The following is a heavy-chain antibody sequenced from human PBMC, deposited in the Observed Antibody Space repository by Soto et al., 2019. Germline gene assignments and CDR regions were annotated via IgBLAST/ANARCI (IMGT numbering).Heavy chain of an antibody. J-gene: IGHJ6*02. CDR3: ARDSVRDYLYYYYGMDV. D-gene: IGHD4-17*01. Sequence: LRLSCAASGFTFSSYTMNWVRQAPGRGLEWVSSIGTSYSYIYYADSVKGRFTISRDNAKNSLFLQMNSLRADDTAVYYCARDSVRDYLYYYYGMDVWGQGTTVTVSS. CDR1: GFTFSSYT. V-gene: IGHV3-21*01. CDR2: IGTSYSYI.